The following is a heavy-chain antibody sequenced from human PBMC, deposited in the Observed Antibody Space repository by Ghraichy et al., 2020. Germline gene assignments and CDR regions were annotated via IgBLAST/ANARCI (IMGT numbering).Heavy chain of an antibody. CDR1: GFTFSNAW. J-gene: IGHJ5*02. CDR3: TTDLTWWIVVVPPASYWFDP. D-gene: IGHD2-2*01. CDR2: IKSKTDGGTT. V-gene: IGHV3-15*01. Sequence: GGSLRLSCAASGFTFSNAWMSWVRQAPGKGLEWVGRIKSKTDGGTTDYAAPVKGRFTISRDDSKNTLYLQMNSLKTEDTAVYYCTTDLTWWIVVVPPASYWFDPWGQGTLVTVSS.